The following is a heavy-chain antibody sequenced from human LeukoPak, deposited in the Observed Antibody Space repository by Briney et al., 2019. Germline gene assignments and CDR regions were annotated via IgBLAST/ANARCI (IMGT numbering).Heavy chain of an antibody. CDR3: ARHVSIFGITGSVYYYYYMDV. Sequence: PSETLSLTCGVYGGSFSGGYWSWIRQPPGKGLEWITEINHSGGTNYNPSLMSRVTISVDTSKNQFSLKLSSVTAADTAVYYCARHVSIFGITGSVYYYYYMDVWGKGTTVTVSS. J-gene: IGHJ6*03. CDR1: GGSFSGGY. D-gene: IGHD2-8*02. CDR2: INHSGGT. V-gene: IGHV4-34*01.